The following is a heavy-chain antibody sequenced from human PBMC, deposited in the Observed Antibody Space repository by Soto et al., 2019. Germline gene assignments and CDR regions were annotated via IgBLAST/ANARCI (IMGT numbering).Heavy chain of an antibody. Sequence: QVQLVESGGGVVQPGRSLRLSCAASGFTFSTYGMHWVRQAPGKGLEWVALVWYDGRNKEYADSVRGRFTISRDNSKKTLYLQMNSLRDEDTAVYYCVRAAGYSGNDYVYYYGMDVWGQGTTVTVSS. V-gene: IGHV3-33*01. CDR1: GFTFSTYG. D-gene: IGHD5-12*01. CDR3: VRAAGYSGNDYVYYYGMDV. CDR2: VWYDGRNK. J-gene: IGHJ6*02.